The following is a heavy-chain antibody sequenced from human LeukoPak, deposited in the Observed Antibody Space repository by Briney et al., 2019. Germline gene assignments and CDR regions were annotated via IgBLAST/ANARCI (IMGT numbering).Heavy chain of an antibody. CDR2: IKQDGSEK. CDR1: GFTFSSYW. J-gene: IGHJ6*02. V-gene: IGHV3-7*01. D-gene: IGHD6-13*01. Sequence: PGGSLRLSCAASGFTFSSYWMSWVRQAPGKGLEWVANIKQDGSEKYYVDSVKGRFTISRDNAKNSLYLQMNSLRAEDTAVYYCASYSSSWHQYYYYGMDVWGQGTTVTVSS. CDR3: ASYSSSWHQYYYYGMDV.